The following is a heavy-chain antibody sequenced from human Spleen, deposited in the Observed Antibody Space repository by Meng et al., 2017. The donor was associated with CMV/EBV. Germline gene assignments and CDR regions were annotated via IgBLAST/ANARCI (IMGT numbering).Heavy chain of an antibody. V-gene: IGHV3-30*02. J-gene: IGHJ4*02. CDR2: IRYNATKK. Sequence: GGSLRLSCAASGFTFRSYGMHWVRQAPGKGLEWVAFIRYNATKKDYEDSVKGRFTISRDQSKNTVYLQMNRLRTEDTAVYYCAREFTGPLWMYFDHWGQRTLVTVSS. CDR3: AREFTGPLWMYFDH. CDR1: GFTFRSYG. D-gene: IGHD3-3*01.